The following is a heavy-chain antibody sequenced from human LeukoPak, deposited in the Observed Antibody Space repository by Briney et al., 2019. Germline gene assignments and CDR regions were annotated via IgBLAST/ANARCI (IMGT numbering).Heavy chain of an antibody. CDR3: ARHGVDDGPTLPLVY. CDR2: IYYSGRT. CDR1: GGSISSSSYY. J-gene: IGHJ4*02. V-gene: IGHV4-39*01. Sequence: SETLSLTCTVSGGSISSSSYYWGWIRQPPGKGLEWVGCIYYSGRTYYNPSLKGRVTISVDTSKNQFSLKLSSVTAADTAVYYCARHGVDDGPTLPLVYWGQGTLVTVSS. D-gene: IGHD1-1*01.